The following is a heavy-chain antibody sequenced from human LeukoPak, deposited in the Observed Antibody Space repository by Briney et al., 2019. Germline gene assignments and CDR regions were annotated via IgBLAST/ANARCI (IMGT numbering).Heavy chain of an antibody. D-gene: IGHD3-9*01. J-gene: IGHJ5*02. V-gene: IGHV3-7*01. Sequence: GGSLRLSCAASGFTFSSYWMSWVRQAPGKGLEWVANIKQDGSEKYYVDSVKGRFTVSRDNAKNSLYLQMNSLRAEDTAVYYCARDGRFLTGYTRPSWSQGTLVTVSS. CDR3: ARDGRFLTGYTRPS. CDR1: GFTFSSYW. CDR2: IKQDGSEK.